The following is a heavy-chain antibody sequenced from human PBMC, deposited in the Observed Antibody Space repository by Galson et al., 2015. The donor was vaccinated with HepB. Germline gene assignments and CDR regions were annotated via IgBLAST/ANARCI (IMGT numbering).Heavy chain of an antibody. CDR1: GGTFSSYA. J-gene: IGHJ2*01. CDR2: IIPILGIA. CDR3: ARDKGCGGDCYLLYWYFDL. D-gene: IGHD2-21*01. V-gene: IGHV1-69*10. Sequence: SVKVSCKASGGTFSSYAISWVRQAPGQGLEWMGGIIPILGIANYAQKFQGRVTITADKSTSTAYMELSSLRSEDTAVYYCARDKGCGGDCYLLYWYFDLWGRGTLVTVSS.